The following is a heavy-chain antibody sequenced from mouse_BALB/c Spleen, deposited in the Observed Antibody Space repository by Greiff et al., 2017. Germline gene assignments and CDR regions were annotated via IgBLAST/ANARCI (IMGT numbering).Heavy chain of an antibody. Sequence: EVMLVESGGGLVQPGGSLRLSCATSGFTFTDYYMSWVRQPPGKALEWLGFIRNKANGYTTEYSASVKGRFTISRDNSQSILYLQMNTLRAEDSATYYCARDILGSWFAYWGQGTLVTVSA. J-gene: IGHJ3*01. V-gene: IGHV7-3*02. CDR3: ARDILGSWFAY. CDR2: IRNKANGYTT. CDR1: GFTFTDYY. D-gene: IGHD4-1*01.